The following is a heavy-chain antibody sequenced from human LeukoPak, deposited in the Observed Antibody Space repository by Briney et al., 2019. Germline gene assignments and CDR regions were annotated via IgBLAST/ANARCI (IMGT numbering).Heavy chain of an antibody. CDR2: ISGSGGST. Sequence: PGGSLRLSCAASGFTLSNYAMSWVRQAPGKGLEWVSAISGSGGSTYYADSVKGRFTISRDNSKNTLHLQMNSLRAEDTAAYYCAKEDQDYYDSNFDYWGQGTLVTVSS. CDR1: GFTLSNYA. D-gene: IGHD3-22*01. V-gene: IGHV3-23*01. CDR3: AKEDQDYYDSNFDY. J-gene: IGHJ4*02.